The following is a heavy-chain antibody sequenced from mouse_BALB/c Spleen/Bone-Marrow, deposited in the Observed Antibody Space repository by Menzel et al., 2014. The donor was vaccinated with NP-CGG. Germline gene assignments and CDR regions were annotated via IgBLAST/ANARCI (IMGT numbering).Heavy chain of an antibody. Sequence: DVQLAESGGGLVQPGGSLRLSCATSGFTFTDYYMSWVRQPPGKALEWVGFIRNKTNGYTTEYSASVKGRFTISRDNSQSILYLQMNALRAEDSATYYCARDDYYAMDYWGQGTSVTVSS. V-gene: IGHV7-3*02. CDR1: GFTFTDYY. CDR2: IRNKTNGYTT. J-gene: IGHJ4*01. CDR3: ARDDYYAMDY.